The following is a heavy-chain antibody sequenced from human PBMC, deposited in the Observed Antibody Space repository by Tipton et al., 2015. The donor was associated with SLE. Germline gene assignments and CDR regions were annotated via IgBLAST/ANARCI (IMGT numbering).Heavy chain of an antibody. J-gene: IGHJ4*02. V-gene: IGHV4-4*02. CDR3: ARVTSYGLGYFDH. CDR1: VGSIGSSHW. D-gene: IGHD3-10*01. CDR2: VYYSGRT. Sequence: PSLTCAVSVGSIGSSHWLSWVRQAPGKGLEWIGEVYYSGRTKYRQSLESRVTIEVDQPETLFSLNLDSVTAADTAVYYCARVTSYGLGYFDHWGQGILVTVSS.